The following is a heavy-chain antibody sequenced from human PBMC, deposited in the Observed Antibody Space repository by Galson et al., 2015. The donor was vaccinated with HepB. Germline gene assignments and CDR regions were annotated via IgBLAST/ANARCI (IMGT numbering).Heavy chain of an antibody. D-gene: IGHD6-19*01. V-gene: IGHV2-5*01. J-gene: IGHJ4*02. Sequence: PALVKPTQTLTLTCTFSGFSLSTSGVGVGWIRQPPGKALEWLAHIYWNDDKFYSPSLKSRLTITKDTSKNQVALTMTNMDPVDTATYYCAHRLKGTGWYYLDYGGQGTLVTVSS. CDR3: AHRLKGTGWYYLDY. CDR2: IYWNDDK. CDR1: GFSLSTSGVG.